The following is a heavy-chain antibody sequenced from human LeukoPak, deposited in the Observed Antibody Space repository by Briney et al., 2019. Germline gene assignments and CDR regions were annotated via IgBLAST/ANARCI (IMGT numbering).Heavy chain of an antibody. CDR2: IYTSGST. J-gene: IGHJ5*02. CDR1: GGSISSYY. CDR3: ARDSTYYYDSSGDNWFDP. Sequence: PSETLSLTCTVSGGSISSYYWSWIRQPAGKGLEWIGRIYTSGSTNYNPSLKSRVTMSVDTSKNQFSPKLSSVTAADTAVYYCARDSTYYYDSSGDNWFDPWGHGTLVTVSS. D-gene: IGHD3-22*01. V-gene: IGHV4-4*07.